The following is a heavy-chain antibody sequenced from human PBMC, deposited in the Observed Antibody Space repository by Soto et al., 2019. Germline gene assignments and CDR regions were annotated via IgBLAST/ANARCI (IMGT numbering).Heavy chain of an antibody. CDR3: ARGIYYFGSGTDNYYYYYYMDV. V-gene: IGHV1-3*01. J-gene: IGHJ6*03. D-gene: IGHD3-10*01. Sequence: ASVKVSCKASGYTFTAYAMHWVRQAPGQRPEWMGWINAGNGNTKYSQKFQGRVSITRDTSASTAYVELTSLRAEDTAVYYCARGIYYFGSGTDNYYYYYYMDVWGKGTTVTVS. CDR2: INAGNGNT. CDR1: GYTFTAYA.